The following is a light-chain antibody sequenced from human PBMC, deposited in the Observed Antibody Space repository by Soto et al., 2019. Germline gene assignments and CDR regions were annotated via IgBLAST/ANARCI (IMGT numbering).Light chain of an antibody. CDR3: QQYDNSPLT. V-gene: IGKV3-20*01. J-gene: IGKJ4*01. Sequence: DIVLTQSPGTLSLSPGERAALSCRASQSVSSSYLAWYQQKPGQAPRLLIYGASNRATGIPDRFSGSGSGTDFTLTISRLEPEDFAVYYCQQYDNSPLTFXGGTKVDIK. CDR1: QSVSSSY. CDR2: GAS.